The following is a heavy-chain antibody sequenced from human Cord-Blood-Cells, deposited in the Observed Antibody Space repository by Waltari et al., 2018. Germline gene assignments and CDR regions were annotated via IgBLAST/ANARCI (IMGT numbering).Heavy chain of an antibody. D-gene: IGHD6-13*01. Sequence: QVQLVQSGAEVKKPGSPVKVSCKASGGTFSSYAISWVRQAPGQGLEWMGRIIPILGIANYAQKFQGRVTITADKSTSTAYMELSSLRSEDTAVYYCARGRDAYSSSWYYYWGQGTLVTVSS. CDR1: GGTFSSYA. V-gene: IGHV1-69*09. CDR3: ARGRDAYSSSWYYY. CDR2: IIPILGIA. J-gene: IGHJ4*02.